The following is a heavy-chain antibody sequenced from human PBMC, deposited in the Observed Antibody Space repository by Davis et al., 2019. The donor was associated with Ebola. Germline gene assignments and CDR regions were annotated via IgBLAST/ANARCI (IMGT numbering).Heavy chain of an antibody. CDR3: ARDSWFGTVTSLLLLDGMDV. CDR2: ISSSGITI. Sequence: PGGSLRLSCAAPGFTFSSYSMNWVRQAPGKGLAWVSYISSSGITIYYADSVKGRFTISRDNAKNSLYLQMNSLKAEDTAVYYCARDSWFGTVTSLLLLDGMDVWGKGTTVTVSS. CDR1: GFTFSSYS. V-gene: IGHV3-48*04. J-gene: IGHJ6*04. D-gene: IGHD4-17*01.